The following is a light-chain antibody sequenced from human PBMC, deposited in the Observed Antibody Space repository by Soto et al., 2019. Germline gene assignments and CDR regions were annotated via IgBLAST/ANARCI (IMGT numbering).Light chain of an antibody. Sequence: EIVLTQSPATLSLSPGERATLSCRASQSVGSYLAWYQHKPGQAPRLLIYGASNRATDIPGRLSGRGSGTHFTLTISSLESGDSAVYYCQQRDKWPRTFGQGTKLEIK. CDR2: GAS. V-gene: IGKV3-11*01. CDR1: QSVGSY. J-gene: IGKJ2*01. CDR3: QQRDKWPRT.